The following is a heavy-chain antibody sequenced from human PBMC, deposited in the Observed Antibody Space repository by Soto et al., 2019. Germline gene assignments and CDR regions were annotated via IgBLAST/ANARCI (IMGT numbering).Heavy chain of an antibody. CDR1: GFTFSSYS. J-gene: IGHJ4*02. D-gene: IGHD5-18*01. CDR2: ISSSSSYI. Sequence: VQLVESGGGLVKPGGSLRLSCAASGFTFSSYSMNWVRQAPGKGLEWVSSISSSSSYIYYADSVKGRFTISRDNAKNSLYLQMNSLRAEDTAVYYCARATDPDTAMVFDYWGQGTLVTVSS. CDR3: ARATDPDTAMVFDY. V-gene: IGHV3-21*01.